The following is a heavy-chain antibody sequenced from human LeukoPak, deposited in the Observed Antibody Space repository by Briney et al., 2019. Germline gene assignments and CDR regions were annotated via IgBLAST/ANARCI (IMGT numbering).Heavy chain of an antibody. CDR2: ISSSGSTI. D-gene: IGHD3-16*02. CDR3: ASGSYRYLAFDI. CDR1: GFTFSNYE. V-gene: IGHV3-48*03. Sequence: GGSLRLSCAASGFTFSNYEFNWVCQAPGKGLEWVSDISSSGSTIKYADSVKGRFTISRDNAKNSLYLQMNSLRAEDTAVYYCASGSYRYLAFDIWGQGTMVTVSA. J-gene: IGHJ3*02.